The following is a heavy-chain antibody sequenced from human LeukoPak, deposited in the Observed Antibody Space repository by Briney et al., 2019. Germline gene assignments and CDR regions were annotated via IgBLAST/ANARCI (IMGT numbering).Heavy chain of an antibody. Sequence: GGSLRLSCAASGFTFTDYYMNWIRQAPGKGLEWVSYISSSGGTIYYADSVKGRFTISRDNAKNSLYLQMDSLGVEDTAIYYCAREGFFYMDLWGKGTTVTVSS. V-gene: IGHV3-11*04. D-gene: IGHD3-3*01. J-gene: IGHJ6*03. CDR3: AREGFFYMDL. CDR2: ISSSGGTI. CDR1: GFTFTDYY.